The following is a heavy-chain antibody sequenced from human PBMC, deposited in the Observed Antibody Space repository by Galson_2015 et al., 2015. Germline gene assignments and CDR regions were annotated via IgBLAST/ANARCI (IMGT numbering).Heavy chain of an antibody. Sequence: SVKVSCKASGGTFSSYAISWVRQAPGQGLEWMGGIIPIFGTANYAQKFQGRVTITADESTSTAYMELSSLRSEDTAVYYCAREFRELWFGYMDVWGKGTTVTVSS. CDR2: IIPIFGTA. D-gene: IGHD3-10*01. CDR1: GGTFSSYA. V-gene: IGHV1-69*13. J-gene: IGHJ6*03. CDR3: AREFRELWFGYMDV.